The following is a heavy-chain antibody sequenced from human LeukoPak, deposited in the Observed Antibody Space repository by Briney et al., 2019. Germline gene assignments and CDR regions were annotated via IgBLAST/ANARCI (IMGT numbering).Heavy chain of an antibody. V-gene: IGHV3-23*01. CDR2: SSGSGGTT. J-gene: IGHJ3*01. CDR3: AKGRTVLHDAFDV. CDR1: GFTFSNDA. D-gene: IGHD4-11*01. Sequence: GGSLRLACAASGFTFSNDASSWVRQAPGKVLEWVSVSSGSGGTTFWADPVKGRFSISRDNSNNTLYLQMKSLRVGDTAIYYCAKGRTVLHDAFDVWGQGTMVTVSS.